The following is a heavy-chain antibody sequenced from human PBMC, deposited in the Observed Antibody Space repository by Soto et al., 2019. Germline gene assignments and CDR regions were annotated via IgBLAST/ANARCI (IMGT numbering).Heavy chain of an antibody. CDR1: GGSISSGDYY. CDR2: IYNSGST. V-gene: IGHV4-30-4*01. CDR3: ARASSTMIKLVYDYCLDV. Sequence: QVQLQESGPGLVKPSQTLSLTCTVSGGSISSGDYYWSWIRQPPGKGLEWIGYIYNSGSTYYNPSLKSRVTISVDTSKNQLSLQLTSVAAADTAVYFCARASSTMIKLVYDYCLDVWGQGTTVTASS. J-gene: IGHJ6*02. D-gene: IGHD3-22*01.